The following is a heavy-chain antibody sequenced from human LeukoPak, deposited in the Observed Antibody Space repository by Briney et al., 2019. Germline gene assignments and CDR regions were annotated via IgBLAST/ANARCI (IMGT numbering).Heavy chain of an antibody. CDR3: ARGGGNPHYYYGMDV. Sequence: GGSLRLSCAASGFTFSSYAMHWVRQAPGKGLEWVPVISYDGSNKYYADSVKGRFTISRDNSKNTLYLQMNSLRAEDTAVYYCARGGGNPHYYYGMDVWGQGTTVTVSS. V-gene: IGHV3-30-3*01. D-gene: IGHD4-23*01. CDR1: GFTFSSYA. J-gene: IGHJ6*02. CDR2: ISYDGSNK.